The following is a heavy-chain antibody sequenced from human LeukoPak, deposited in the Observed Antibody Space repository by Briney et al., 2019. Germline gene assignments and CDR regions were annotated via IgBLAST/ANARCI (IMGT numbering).Heavy chain of an antibody. CDR2: ISWNSGSI. CDR1: GFTFDDYA. CDR3: AKGVYYDKKNYFDY. J-gene: IGHJ4*02. D-gene: IGHD3-22*01. V-gene: IGHV3-9*01. Sequence: SGRSLRPSCAVSGFTFDDYAMHWVRQAPGKGLEWVSGISWNSGSIGYADSVKGRFTISRDNAKNSLFLQMNSLRAEDTALYYCAKGVYYDKKNYFDYWGQETLVTVSS.